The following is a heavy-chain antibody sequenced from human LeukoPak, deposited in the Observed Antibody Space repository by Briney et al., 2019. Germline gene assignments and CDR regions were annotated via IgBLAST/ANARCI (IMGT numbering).Heavy chain of an antibody. CDR2: IRYDGSNK. V-gene: IGHV3-30*02. D-gene: IGHD6-13*01. CDR3: AKAPGPSSSSWYDY. CDR1: GFTFSSYG. J-gene: IGHJ4*02. Sequence: GGSLRLSCAASGFTFSSYGMHWVRQAPGKGLEWVAFIRYDGSNKYYADSVKGRFTISRDNSKNTLYLQMNSLRAEDTAVYYCAKAPGPSSSSWYDYWGQGTLVTVSS.